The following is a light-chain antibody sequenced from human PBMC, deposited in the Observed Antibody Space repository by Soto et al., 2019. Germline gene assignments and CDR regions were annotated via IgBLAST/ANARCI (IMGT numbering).Light chain of an antibody. J-gene: IGKJ1*01. V-gene: IGKV3-11*01. Sequence: IVLTQSPATLSLSPGERATLSCRASQSVNSFLAWYQQKPGQAPRLLVYGASYRATGVPARFSGSGTGTDCTLTISSLEPEDFEVYYCRQRMNWPLTFGQGTKVEIK. CDR2: GAS. CDR1: QSVNSF. CDR3: RQRMNWPLT.